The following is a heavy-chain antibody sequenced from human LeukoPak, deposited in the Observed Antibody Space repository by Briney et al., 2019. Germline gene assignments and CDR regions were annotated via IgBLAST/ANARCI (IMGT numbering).Heavy chain of an antibody. CDR2: IYYSGST. CDR3: ARAGEIVGATSVDY. V-gene: IGHV4-59*01. Sequence: SETLSLTCTVSGGSISNYYWSWIRQPPGKGLEWIGYIYYSGSTNYNPSLKSRVTISVDTSKNQFSLNLSPVTAADTAVYYCARAGEIVGATSVDYWGQGTLVTVSS. CDR1: GGSISNYY. J-gene: IGHJ4*02. D-gene: IGHD1-26*01.